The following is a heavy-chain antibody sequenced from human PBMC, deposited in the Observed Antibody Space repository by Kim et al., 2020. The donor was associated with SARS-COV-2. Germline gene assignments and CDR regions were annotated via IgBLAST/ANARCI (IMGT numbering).Heavy chain of an antibody. J-gene: IGHJ1*01. V-gene: IGHV4-34*01. CDR3: AAGAPGH. CDR2: SGSS. Sequence: SGSSKYNPSFQSRVSMSVDTSKNQFSLKLTSVTAADTAIYYCAAGAPGHWGQGTLVTVSS.